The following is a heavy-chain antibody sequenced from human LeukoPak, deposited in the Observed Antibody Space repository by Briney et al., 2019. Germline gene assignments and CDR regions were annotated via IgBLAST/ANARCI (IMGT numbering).Heavy chain of an antibody. V-gene: IGHV5-51*01. CDR2: VYPGDSDSDT. Sequence: GESLKISCKGSGYSFTSYWIGWVRQMPGKGLEWMGVVYPGDSDSDTEYSPSLQGQVTISADKSISTAYLQWSSLKASDTAIYYCARRDYYGSGSYWGAFDYWGQGTLVTVSS. CDR3: ARRDYYGSGSYWGAFDY. J-gene: IGHJ4*02. CDR1: GYSFTSYW. D-gene: IGHD3-10*01.